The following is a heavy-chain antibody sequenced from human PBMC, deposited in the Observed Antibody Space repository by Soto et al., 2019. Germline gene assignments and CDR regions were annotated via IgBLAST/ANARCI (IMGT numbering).Heavy chain of an antibody. CDR1: GFTFVSYS. CDR2: ISSSSSYI. CDR3: ARDSRVGATDYYYYYGMDV. V-gene: IGHV3-21*01. D-gene: IGHD1-26*01. Sequence: WGSLRLSCAASGFTFVSYSMSCVRHSPLKWREWVSSISSSSSYIYYADSVKGRFTISRDNAKNSLYLQMNSLRAEDTAVYYCARDSRVGATDYYYYYGMDVWGQGTTVTVSS. J-gene: IGHJ6*02.